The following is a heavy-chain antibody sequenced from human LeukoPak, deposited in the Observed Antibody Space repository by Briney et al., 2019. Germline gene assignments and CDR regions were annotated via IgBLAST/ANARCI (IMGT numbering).Heavy chain of an antibody. D-gene: IGHD2-2*01. CDR1: EYTFTDYY. V-gene: IGHV1-2*02. Sequence: GASVKVSCKASEYTFTDYYLHWVRQAPGQGFEWMGWINPVSGGTNYVQKFQGRVTMTRDTSISTAYMELSRLRSDDTAVYYCARANFLFCSSTSCLFDYWGQGTLVTVSS. J-gene: IGHJ4*02. CDR3: ARANFLFCSSTSCLFDY. CDR2: INPVSGGT.